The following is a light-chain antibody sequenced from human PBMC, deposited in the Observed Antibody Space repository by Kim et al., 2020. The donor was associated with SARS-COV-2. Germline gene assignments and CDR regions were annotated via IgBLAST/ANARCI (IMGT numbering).Light chain of an antibody. Sequence: VGDRVTITCRASPSISSWLALYQQKPGKAPKLLIYDASSLESGVPSRFSGSGSGTEFTLTISSLQPDDFATYYCQQYNSYSGGFTFGPGTKVDIK. CDR3: QQYNSYSGGFT. V-gene: IGKV1-5*01. J-gene: IGKJ3*01. CDR1: PSISSW. CDR2: DAS.